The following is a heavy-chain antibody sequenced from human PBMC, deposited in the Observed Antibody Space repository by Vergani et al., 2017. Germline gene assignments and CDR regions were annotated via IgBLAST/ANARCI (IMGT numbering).Heavy chain of an antibody. V-gene: IGHV3-33*01. J-gene: IGHJ3*02. Sequence: QVQLVESGGGVVQPGRSLRLSCAASGFTFSSYGMHWVRQAPGKGLEWVAVIWYDGSNKYYADSVKGRFTTSRDNSKNTLYLQMNSLRAEDTAVYYCARDFGATTASANLDAFDIWGQGTMVTVSS. CDR3: ARDFGATTASANLDAFDI. CDR2: IWYDGSNK. CDR1: GFTFSSYG. D-gene: IGHD1-1*01.